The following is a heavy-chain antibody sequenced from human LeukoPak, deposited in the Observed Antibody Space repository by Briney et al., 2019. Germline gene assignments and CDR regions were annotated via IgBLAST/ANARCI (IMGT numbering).Heavy chain of an antibody. J-gene: IGHJ4*02. CDR1: GYTFTSYG. Sequence: GASVKVSCKASGYTFTSYGISWVRQAPGQGLEWMGWISAYNGNTNYAQKPQGRVTMTTDTSTSTAYMELRSLRSDDTAVYYCARDLGTGLSSNYFDYWGQGTLVTVSS. D-gene: IGHD5-18*01. V-gene: IGHV1-18*01. CDR2: ISAYNGNT. CDR3: ARDLGTGLSSNYFDY.